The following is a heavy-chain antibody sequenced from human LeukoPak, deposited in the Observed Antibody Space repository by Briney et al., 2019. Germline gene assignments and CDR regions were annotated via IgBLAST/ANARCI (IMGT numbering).Heavy chain of an antibody. CDR2: ISYDGSNK. D-gene: IGHD3-10*01. CDR1: GFTFSSYG. CDR3: AKSDFGSYDY. V-gene: IGHV3-30*18. J-gene: IGHJ4*02. Sequence: PGGSLRLSCAASGFTFSSYGMHWVRQAPGKGLEWVAVISYDGSNKYYADPVKGRFTISRDNSKNTLYLEMNSLRAEDTAVYYCAKSDFGSYDYWGQGTLVTVSS.